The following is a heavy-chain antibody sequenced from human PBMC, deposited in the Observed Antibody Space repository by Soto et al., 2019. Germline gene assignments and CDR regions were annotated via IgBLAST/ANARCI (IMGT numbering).Heavy chain of an antibody. J-gene: IGHJ4*02. CDR3: ARGWGYDSNDYYYAY. V-gene: IGHV1-69*01. CDR2: IIPIFGTA. D-gene: IGHD3-22*01. CDR1: GGTFSRHA. Sequence: QVQLVQSGAEVRKPGSSVKVSCKASGGTFSRHAISWLRQAPGQGLEWMGGIIPIFGTANHAQKVQGRVTIIADESTRTVYMELSSLRSEDTAMYYCARGWGYDSNDYYYAYWGQGTLVIVSS.